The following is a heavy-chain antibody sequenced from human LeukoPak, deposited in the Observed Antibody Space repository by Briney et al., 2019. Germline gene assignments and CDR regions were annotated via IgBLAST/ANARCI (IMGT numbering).Heavy chain of an antibody. CDR3: ARDRSHIATRGYFDY. J-gene: IGHJ4*02. CDR2: LSSSTKYI. D-gene: IGHD6-6*01. Sequence: PGGSLRLSCAASGFTVSNNYMSWVRQAPGKGLEWVSSLSSSTKYIYYSDSVKGRFTISRDNAKNSLFLQMNSLRAEDTAVYYCARDRSHIATRGYFDYWGQGTLVTVSS. CDR1: GFTVSNNY. V-gene: IGHV3-21*01.